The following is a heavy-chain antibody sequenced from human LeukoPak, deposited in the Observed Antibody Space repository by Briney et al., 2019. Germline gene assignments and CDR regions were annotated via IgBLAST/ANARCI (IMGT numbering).Heavy chain of an antibody. V-gene: IGHV4-59*01. CDR3: ATLRNDFGDYSHDY. J-gene: IGHJ4*02. Sequence: PSETLSLTCTVSGDSISTYYWNWIRQPPGKGLEWIGYIYYTGNINYNPSLRSRVTISIDTSKNQFFLNLTSVTAADTAVYYCATLRNDFGDYSHDYWGQGTLVTVSS. CDR2: IYYTGNI. CDR1: GDSISTYY. D-gene: IGHD4-17*01.